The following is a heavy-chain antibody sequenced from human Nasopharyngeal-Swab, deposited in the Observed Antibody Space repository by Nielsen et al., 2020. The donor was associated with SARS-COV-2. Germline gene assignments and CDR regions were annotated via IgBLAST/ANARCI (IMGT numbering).Heavy chain of an antibody. CDR3: ARFYHDILTGYHTWGAFDI. D-gene: IGHD3-9*01. V-gene: IGHV3-48*04. J-gene: IGHJ3*02. CDR2: ISSSSSTI. Sequence: WIRQPPGKGLEWVSYISSSSSTIYYADSVKGRFTISRDNAKNSLYLQMNSLRAEDTAVYYCARFYHDILTGYHTWGAFDIWGQGTMVTVSS.